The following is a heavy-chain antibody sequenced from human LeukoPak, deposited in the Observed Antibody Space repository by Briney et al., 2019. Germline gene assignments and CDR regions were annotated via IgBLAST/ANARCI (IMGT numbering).Heavy chain of an antibody. CDR1: GGSISSYY. Sequence: SETLSLTCTVSGGSISSYYWSWIRQPPGKGLEWIGYIYYSGSTNYNPSLESRVTISVDTSKNQFSLKLSSVTAADTAVYYCARGRVSSSTWYSTYYYYFYMDVWGKGTTVTVSS. J-gene: IGHJ6*03. V-gene: IGHV4-59*01. D-gene: IGHD1-1*01. CDR3: ARGRVSSSTWYSTYYYYFYMDV. CDR2: IYYSGST.